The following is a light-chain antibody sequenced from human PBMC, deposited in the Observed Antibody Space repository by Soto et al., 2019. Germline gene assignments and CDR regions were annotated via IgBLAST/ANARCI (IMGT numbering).Light chain of an antibody. J-gene: IGKJ1*01. CDR1: QTISSW. CDR2: DAS. V-gene: IGKV1-5*01. Sequence: DIQMTQSPASLLSSLLDRVTITCRASQTISSWLAWYQQKPGKAPKLLIYDASSLESGVPSRFSGSGSGTEFTLTISSLQTDDFATYYCQQFYSYWTFGQGTKVDIK. CDR3: QQFYSYWT.